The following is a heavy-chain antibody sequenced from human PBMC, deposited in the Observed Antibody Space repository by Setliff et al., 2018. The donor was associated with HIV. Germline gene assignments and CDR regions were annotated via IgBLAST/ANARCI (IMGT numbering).Heavy chain of an antibody. Sequence: SETLSLTCTVSNGSISSSTYYWGWIRQPPGKGLEWIGSIYYTGSTYYNPSLKSRVTISVDTSKNQFSLKLSSVTAADTAVYYRARNRISGSYVHWYFDLWGRGTLVTVS. CDR3: ARNRISGSYVHWYFDL. CDR2: IYYTGST. J-gene: IGHJ2*01. D-gene: IGHD3-10*01. V-gene: IGHV4-39*07. CDR1: NGSISSSTYY.